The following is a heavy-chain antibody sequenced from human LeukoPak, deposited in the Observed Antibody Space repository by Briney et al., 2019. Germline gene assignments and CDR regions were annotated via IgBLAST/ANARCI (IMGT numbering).Heavy chain of an antibody. Sequence: ASVKVSCKASGDTFSNYDINWVRQAPGQGLEWMGWISADSANTNYAQKFQGRVTVTRDTSINTVYMEMIRLRSDDTAVYYCARKGRLYGDYDYWGRGTLVTVSS. CDR1: GDTFSNYD. CDR3: ARKGRLYGDYDY. CDR2: ISADSANT. V-gene: IGHV1-2*02. D-gene: IGHD4-17*01. J-gene: IGHJ4*02.